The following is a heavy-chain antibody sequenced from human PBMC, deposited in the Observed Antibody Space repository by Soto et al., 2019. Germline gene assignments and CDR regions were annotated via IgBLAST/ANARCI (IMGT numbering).Heavy chain of an antibody. CDR2: IKQDGSEK. V-gene: IGHV3-7*01. CDR1: GFTFSSYW. J-gene: IGHJ6*02. CDR3: ARDRVVTTERSYYYYYGMDV. D-gene: IGHD2-21*02. Sequence: LRLSSAASGFTFSSYWMSWVRQAPGKGLEWVANIKQDGSEKYYVDSVKGRFTISRDNAKNSLYLQMNSLRAEDTAVYYCARDRVVTTERSYYYYYGMDVWGQGTTVTVSS.